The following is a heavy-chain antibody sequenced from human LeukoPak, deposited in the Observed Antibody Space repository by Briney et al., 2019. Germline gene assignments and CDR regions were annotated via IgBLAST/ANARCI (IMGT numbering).Heavy chain of an antibody. CDR1: GFTFSDYY. Sequence: NPGGSLRLSCAASGFTFSDYYMTWIRQAPGKGLEWVSSISTYGSTIYYADSVKGRFTISRDNSKNTLYLQMNSLRAEDTAVYYCAKVRYDYVWGSYRIDYFDYWGQGTLVTVSS. CDR3: AKVRYDYVWGSYRIDYFDY. D-gene: IGHD3-16*02. J-gene: IGHJ4*02. CDR2: ISTYGSTI. V-gene: IGHV3-11*01.